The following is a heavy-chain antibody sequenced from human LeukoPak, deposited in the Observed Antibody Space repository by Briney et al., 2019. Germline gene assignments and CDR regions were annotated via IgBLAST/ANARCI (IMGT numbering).Heavy chain of an antibody. CDR2: VNLQGST. V-gene: IGHV4-4*02. CDR1: GGSITNTNY. Sequence: SETLSLTCGVSGGSITNTNYWTWFRQPPGKGLEWIGEVNLQGSTNYTPSLKSRVAISVDKSENHISLKLTSVTAADTAVYYCAREGGPYRPLDYSGQGTLVTVAS. CDR3: AREGGPYRPLDY. J-gene: IGHJ4*02.